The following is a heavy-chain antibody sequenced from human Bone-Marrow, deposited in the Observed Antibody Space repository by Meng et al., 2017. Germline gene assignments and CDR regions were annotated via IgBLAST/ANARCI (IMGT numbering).Heavy chain of an antibody. CDR1: GFTISRFW. V-gene: IGHV3-74*01. CDR3: ARGCGGSCLAADS. D-gene: IGHD2-15*01. J-gene: IGHJ4*02. Sequence: GGSLRLSCAASGFTISRFWMHWVRQAPGKGLVWVSRLSPDGSDTNYADSVKGRFTISRDNARNTLYLQMSSLRVEDTAVYYCARGCGGSCLAADSWGQGTLVTVSS. CDR2: LSPDGSDT.